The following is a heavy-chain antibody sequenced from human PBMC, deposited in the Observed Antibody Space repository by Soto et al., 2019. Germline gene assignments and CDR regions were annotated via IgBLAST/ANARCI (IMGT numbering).Heavy chain of an antibody. CDR2: ISSSSSTI. Sequence: GGSLRLSCAASGFTFSSYSMNWVRQAPGKGLEWVSYISSSSSTIYYADSVKGRFTISRDNAKNSLYLQMNSLRDEDTAVYYCARDDRVGAGYCSGGSCPTHFDYWGQGTLVTVSS. CDR3: ARDDRVGAGYCSGGSCPTHFDY. CDR1: GFTFSSYS. J-gene: IGHJ4*02. V-gene: IGHV3-48*02. D-gene: IGHD2-15*01.